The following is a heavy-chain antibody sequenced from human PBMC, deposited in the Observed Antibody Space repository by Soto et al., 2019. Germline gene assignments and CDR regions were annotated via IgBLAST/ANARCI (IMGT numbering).Heavy chain of an antibody. D-gene: IGHD5-12*01. Sequence: QVQLVQSGAEVKKPGSSVTVSCKASGGTFSSYTISWVRQAPGQGLEWMGGIIPIFGTANYAQKFQGRVTTTADESTSTAYMTLRSLRSEDTAVYYCARGDHRWLQLWYFDLWGRGTLVTVSS. CDR2: IIPIFGTA. CDR1: GGTFSSYT. V-gene: IGHV1-69*12. J-gene: IGHJ2*01. CDR3: ARGDHRWLQLWYFDL.